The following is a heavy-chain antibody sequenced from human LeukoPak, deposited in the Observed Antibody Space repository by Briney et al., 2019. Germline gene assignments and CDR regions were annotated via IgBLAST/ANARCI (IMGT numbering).Heavy chain of an antibody. J-gene: IGHJ4*02. Sequence: GGSLRLSCAASGFTFSSYGMHWVRQAPGKGLEWVAFIRYDGSNKYYADSVKGRFTISRDNSKNTLYLQMNSLKTEDTAVYYCTTDLYYGSGSCAFDYWGQGTLVTVSS. D-gene: IGHD3-10*01. CDR2: IRYDGSNK. V-gene: IGHV3-30*02. CDR1: GFTFSSYG. CDR3: TTDLYYGSGSCAFDY.